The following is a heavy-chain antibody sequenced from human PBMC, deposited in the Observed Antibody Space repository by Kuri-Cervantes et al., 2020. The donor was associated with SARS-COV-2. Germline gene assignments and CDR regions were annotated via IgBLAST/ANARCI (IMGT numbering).Heavy chain of an antibody. Sequence: SGPTLVKPTQTLTLTCTFSGFSLSTSGVGVGWIRLPPGRALEWLALIYWDDDKRYSPSLKSRLTITKDTSKNQVILTMTNMDPVDTATYYCAHRLYDSSPFDPWGQGTLVTVSS. CDR3: AHRLYDSSPFDP. CDR1: GFSLSTSGVG. J-gene: IGHJ5*02. V-gene: IGHV2-5*02. CDR2: IYWDDDK. D-gene: IGHD3-22*01.